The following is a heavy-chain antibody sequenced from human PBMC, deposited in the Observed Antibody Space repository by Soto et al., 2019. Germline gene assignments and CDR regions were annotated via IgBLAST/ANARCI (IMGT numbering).Heavy chain of an antibody. CDR2: IAYDGSNK. CDR3: AKDQTYSLNRRMDG. D-gene: IGHD5-18*01. V-gene: IGHV3-30*18. Sequence: GGSLRLSCAASGFTFSSYGMHWVRQAPGKGLEWVAVIAYDGSNKYYADSLKGRFTISRDNSKNTLYLQMNSLRAEDTAVYYFAKDQTYSLNRRMDGWGQGSTVTVSS. CDR1: GFTFSSYG. J-gene: IGHJ6*01.